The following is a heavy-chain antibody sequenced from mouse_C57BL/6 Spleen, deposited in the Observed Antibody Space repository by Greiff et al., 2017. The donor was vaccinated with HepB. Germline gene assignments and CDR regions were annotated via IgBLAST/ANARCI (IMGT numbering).Heavy chain of an antibody. CDR1: GYTFTSYW. V-gene: IGHV1-52*01. CDR3: ARCGLRYYLDY. Sequence: QVQLQQPGAELVRPGSSVKLSCKASGYTFTSYWMHWVKQRPIQGLEWIGNIDPSASATHYNQKLKVKATLTVDKSSSTAYMQLSSLTSEDAAVYYGARCGLRYYLDYLGQGTTLTVSS. J-gene: IGHJ2*01. CDR2: IDPSASAT. D-gene: IGHD1-1*01.